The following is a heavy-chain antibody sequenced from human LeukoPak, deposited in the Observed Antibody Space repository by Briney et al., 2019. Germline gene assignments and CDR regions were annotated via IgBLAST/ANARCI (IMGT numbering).Heavy chain of an antibody. CDR1: GFTFSSYW. D-gene: IGHD2-15*01. Sequence: PGGSLRLSCVASGFTFSSYWMHWVSQVPGKGLVWVSRINSEGSSTSYADSVKGRFTISRDNAKNTLYLQMNGLRVEDMAVYYCARGVAALGWFDPWGQGTLVTVSS. V-gene: IGHV3-74*01. J-gene: IGHJ5*02. CDR2: INSEGSST. CDR3: ARGVAALGWFDP.